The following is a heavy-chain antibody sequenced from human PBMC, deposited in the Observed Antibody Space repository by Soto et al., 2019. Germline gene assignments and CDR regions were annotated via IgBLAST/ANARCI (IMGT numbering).Heavy chain of an antibody. CDR2: IYWDDDK. Sequence: QITLKETGPTLVKPTQNLTLTCTFSGFSLGTTGVGVGWILQPPGKALEWLALIYWDDDKRYTPSLKTRLTITKDTSKNQVVLTMTNMDSADTATYYCAPGFYTYTGYYDYWGHGILVTVTS. CDR1: GFSLGTTGVG. V-gene: IGHV2-5*02. CDR3: APGFYTYTGYYDY. J-gene: IGHJ4*01. D-gene: IGHD3-16*01.